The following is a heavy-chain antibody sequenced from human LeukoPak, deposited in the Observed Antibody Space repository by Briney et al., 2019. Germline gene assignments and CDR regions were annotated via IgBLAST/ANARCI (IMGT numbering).Heavy chain of an antibody. J-gene: IGHJ3*02. CDR1: GYTFTSYD. CDR2: MNPNSGNT. D-gene: IGHD3-22*01. CDR3: AYLPITMIVVVIGRDAFDI. Sequence: ASVKVSCKASGYTFTSYDINWVRQAPGQGLEWMGWMNPNSGNTGYAQKFQGRVTITRNTSISTAYMELSSLRTEDTALYYCAYLPITMIVVVIGRDAFDIWGQGTMVTVSS. V-gene: IGHV1-8*03.